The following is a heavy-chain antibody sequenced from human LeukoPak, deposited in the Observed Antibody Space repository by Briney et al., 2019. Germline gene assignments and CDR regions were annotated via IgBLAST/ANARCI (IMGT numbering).Heavy chain of an antibody. CDR2: VHFSGST. J-gene: IGHJ6*01. D-gene: IGHD3-22*01. Sequence: PSETLSLTCAVSSASVTSHHWAWIRQPAGKGLEWVGRVHFSGSTNYNPSLRSRVAISLDKSKNELSLTLKSVSGADTAVYFCARDDSSRDDSGGYHSWG. CDR1: SASVTSHH. CDR3: ARDDSSRDDSGGYHS. V-gene: IGHV4-4*07.